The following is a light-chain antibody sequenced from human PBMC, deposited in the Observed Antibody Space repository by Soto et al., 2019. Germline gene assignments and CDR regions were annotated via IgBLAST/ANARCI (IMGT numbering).Light chain of an antibody. CDR2: DSS. Sequence: EIVLTQSPATLSLSPGEGATLSCRASQSVSSSLAWYQQKPGQAPRLLIYDSSNRATGIPARFSGSGSGTDFTLTISSLEPEDFAVYYCQQHRKGFTFGPGTKVDIK. V-gene: IGKV3-11*01. J-gene: IGKJ3*01. CDR3: QQHRKGFT. CDR1: QSVSSS.